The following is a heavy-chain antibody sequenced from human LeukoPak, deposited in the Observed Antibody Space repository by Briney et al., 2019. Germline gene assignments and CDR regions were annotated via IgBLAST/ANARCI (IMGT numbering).Heavy chain of an antibody. CDR2: IYYSGST. J-gene: IGHJ4*02. D-gene: IGHD6-13*01. CDR3: ARPGYSSSWTPVY. V-gene: IGHV4-39*01. CDR1: GGSISSGGYY. Sequence: SETLSLTCTVSGGSISSGGYYWSWIRQHPGKGLEWIGSIYYSGSTYYNPSLKSRVTISVDTSKNQFSLKLSSVIAADTAVYYCARPGYSSSWTPVYWGQGTLVTVSS.